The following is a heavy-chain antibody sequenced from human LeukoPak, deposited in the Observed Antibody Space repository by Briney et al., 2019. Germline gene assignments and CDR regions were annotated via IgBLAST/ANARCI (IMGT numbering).Heavy chain of an antibody. Sequence: GGSLRPSCAASGFTFSHYAMTWVRQAPGKGLDWVSTFSGSGGSTYYADSVKGRFTISRDNSKNTLYLQMNSLRAEDTAVYYCAKDPIPNRYSSSLDTWGQGTLVTVSS. CDR3: AKDPIPNRYSSSLDT. CDR2: FSGSGGST. V-gene: IGHV3-23*01. J-gene: IGHJ5*02. CDR1: GFTFSHYA. D-gene: IGHD6-13*01.